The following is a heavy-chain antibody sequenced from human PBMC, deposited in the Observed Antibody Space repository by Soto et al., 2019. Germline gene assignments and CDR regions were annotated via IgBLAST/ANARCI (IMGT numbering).Heavy chain of an antibody. CDR3: ARERGPYYYGSGTHRSFDP. CDR1: GYTFTSYG. D-gene: IGHD3-10*01. J-gene: IGHJ5*02. CDR2: ISAYNGNT. V-gene: IGHV1-18*01. Sequence: ASVKVSCKASGYTFTSYGISWVRQAPGQGLEWMGWISAYNGNTNYAQKLQGRVTMTTDTSTSTAYMELRSLRSDDTAVYYCARERGPYYYGSGTHRSFDPWGQGTLVTVSS.